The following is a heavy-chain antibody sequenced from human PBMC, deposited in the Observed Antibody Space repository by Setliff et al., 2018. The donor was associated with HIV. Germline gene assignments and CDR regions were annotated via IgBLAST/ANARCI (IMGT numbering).Heavy chain of an antibody. CDR3: TRDKGYAFDI. D-gene: IGHD5-18*01. J-gene: IGHJ3*02. CDR2: IRSKAYGGTT. V-gene: IGHV3-49*04. CDR1: GFSFSHAW. Sequence: GGSLRLSCAASGFSFSHAWMSWVRQAPGKGLEWVGFIRSKAYGGTTEYAASVKDRFTVSRDDSKSIAYLQINSLKTEDTAVYYCTRDKGYAFDIWGQGTMVTVSS.